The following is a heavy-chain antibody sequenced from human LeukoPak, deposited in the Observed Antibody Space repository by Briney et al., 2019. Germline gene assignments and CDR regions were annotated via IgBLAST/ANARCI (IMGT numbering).Heavy chain of an antibody. CDR1: GFTFSSYA. CDR3: ASYDYVWGSYRPPFDY. V-gene: IGHV3-23*01. J-gene: IGHJ4*02. D-gene: IGHD3-16*02. Sequence: GGSLRLSCAASGFTFSSYAMSWVRQAPGKGLEWVSAISGSGGSTYYADSVKGRFTISRDNSKNTLYLQMNSLRAEDTAVYYCASYDYVWGSYRPPFDYGGRGTLVTVSS. CDR2: ISGSGGST.